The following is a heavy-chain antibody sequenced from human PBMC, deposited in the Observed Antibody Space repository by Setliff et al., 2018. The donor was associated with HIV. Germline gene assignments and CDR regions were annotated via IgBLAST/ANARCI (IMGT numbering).Heavy chain of an antibody. J-gene: IGHJ5*02. CDR3: ARRRCSAASCPDNSWNWLDP. CDR1: GGSFSGYY. V-gene: IGHV4-59*08. CDR2: IYYSGTT. Sequence: SETLSLTCAVYGGSFSGYYWSCIRQPPGKGLEWIGYIYYSGTTNYNPSFEGRVTISVDTSKNQFSLKLRSVTAADTAMYYCARRRCSAASCPDNSWNWLDPWGQGTLVTVSS. D-gene: IGHD2-15*01.